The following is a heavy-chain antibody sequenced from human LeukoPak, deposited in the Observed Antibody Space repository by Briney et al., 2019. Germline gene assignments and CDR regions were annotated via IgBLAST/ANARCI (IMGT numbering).Heavy chain of an antibody. D-gene: IGHD3-22*01. V-gene: IGHV1-24*01. J-gene: IGHJ4*02. CDR3: ATGGLENRDYYDSSGYPH. Sequence: VASVKVSCKVSGYTLTELSMHWVRQAPGKGLEWMGGFDPEDGETIYAQKFQGRVTMTEDTSTDTAYMELSSLRSEDTAAYYCATGGLENRDYYDSSGYPHWGQGTLVTVSS. CDR2: FDPEDGET. CDR1: GYTLTELS.